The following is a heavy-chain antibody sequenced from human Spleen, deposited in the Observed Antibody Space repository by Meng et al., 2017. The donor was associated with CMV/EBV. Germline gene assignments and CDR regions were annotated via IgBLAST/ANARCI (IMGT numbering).Heavy chain of an antibody. J-gene: IGHJ4*02. CDR3: AKGSTIAAAVELDY. Sequence: GESLKISCAASGFTFSTYAMSWVRQAPGKGLEWLSVIYSGGYNTYYADSVKGRFTISRDDSKNTLYLQMNSLRAEDTAVYYCAKGSTIAAAVELDYWGQGTLVTVSS. D-gene: IGHD6-13*01. CDR1: GFTFSTYA. V-gene: IGHV3-23*03. CDR2: IYSGGYNT.